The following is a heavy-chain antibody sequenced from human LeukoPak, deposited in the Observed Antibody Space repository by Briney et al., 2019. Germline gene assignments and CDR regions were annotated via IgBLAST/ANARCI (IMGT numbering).Heavy chain of an antibody. CDR3: ARAFVLRRSGSYFDY. CDR1: GYTFTNYD. D-gene: IGHD1-26*01. V-gene: IGHV1-8*01. CDR2: MNPNSGNT. J-gene: IGHJ4*02. Sequence: ASVKVSCKSSGYTFTNYDINWVRQATGQGLEWMGWMNPNSGNTGYAQKFQGRVTIARNTSISTAYMELSSLKSEDTAVYYCARAFVLRRSGSYFDYWGQGTLVTVSS.